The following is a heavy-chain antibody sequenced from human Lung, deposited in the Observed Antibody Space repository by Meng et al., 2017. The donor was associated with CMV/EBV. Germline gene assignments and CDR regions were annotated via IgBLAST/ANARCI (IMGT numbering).Heavy chain of an antibody. D-gene: IGHD1-7*01. CDR2: INPNSGGT. J-gene: IGHJ4*02. CDR1: GYTFTGYY. CDR3: ARDLDWNYEY. V-gene: IGHV1-2*02. Sequence: ASXXVSCKASGYTFTGYYMHWVRQALGQGLEWMGWINPNSGGTNYAQKFQGRVTMTRDTSISTAYMELSRLRSDDTAVYYCARDLDWNYEYWGKGTVVTVSS.